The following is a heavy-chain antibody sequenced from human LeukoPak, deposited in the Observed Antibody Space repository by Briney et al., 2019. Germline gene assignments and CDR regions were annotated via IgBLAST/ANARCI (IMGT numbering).Heavy chain of an antibody. J-gene: IGHJ4*02. Sequence: TTSESLSLTCAVYGGSFSGYYWSWMRQPPGKGLEWIGEINHSGSTNYNPSLKSRVTISVDTSKNQFSLKLSSVTAADTAVYYCARRPAVSVGSSIQYFDYWGQGTLVTVSS. D-gene: IGHD6-6*01. CDR2: INHSGST. CDR1: GGSFSGYY. V-gene: IGHV4-34*01. CDR3: ARRPAVSVGSSIQYFDY.